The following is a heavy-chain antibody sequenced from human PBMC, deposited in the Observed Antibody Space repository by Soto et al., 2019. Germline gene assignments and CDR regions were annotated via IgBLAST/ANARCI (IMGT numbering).Heavy chain of an antibody. Sequence: PSETLSLTCTVSGGSISSYNYYWGWIRQPPGKGLEWIGSIFYSGSTYYNPSLKSRVTISVDTSKNQFSLKLSSVTAADTAVYYCARHLTYCSAGSCYSDFPYYGMDVWGQGTTVTVSS. J-gene: IGHJ6*02. V-gene: IGHV4-39*01. CDR1: GGSISSYNYY. CDR3: ARHLTYCSAGSCYSDFPYYGMDV. CDR2: IFYSGST. D-gene: IGHD2-15*01.